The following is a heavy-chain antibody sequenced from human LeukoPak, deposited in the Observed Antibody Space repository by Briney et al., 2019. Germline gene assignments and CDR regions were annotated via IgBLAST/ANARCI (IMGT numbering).Heavy chain of an antibody. CDR3: AKDAKYSSGWFDY. CDR1: GFTFSSYA. V-gene: IGHV3-23*01. Sequence: GGSLRLSCVASGFTFSSYAMSWVRQAPGKGLEWVSTISTSGGNTYYADSVKGRLIISRDNSKNTLYLQMNRLRAEDTAVYYCAKDAKYSSGWFDYWGQGTLVTVSS. D-gene: IGHD6-19*01. CDR2: ISTSGGNT. J-gene: IGHJ4*02.